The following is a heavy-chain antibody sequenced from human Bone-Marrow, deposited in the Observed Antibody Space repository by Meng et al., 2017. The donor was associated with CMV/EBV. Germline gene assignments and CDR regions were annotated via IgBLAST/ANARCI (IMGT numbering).Heavy chain of an antibody. CDR3: AKVPYNWNGWFDP. Sequence: AVSGFTFSSYGMAWVRQAPGKGLEWVSIISGSGGSTYYADSVKGRFTVSRDNSKNTLYLQMNSLRAEDTAIYYCAKVPYNWNGWFDPWGQGTLVTVSS. V-gene: IGHV3-23*01. D-gene: IGHD1-20*01. CDR1: GFTFSSYG. CDR2: ISGSGGST. J-gene: IGHJ5*02.